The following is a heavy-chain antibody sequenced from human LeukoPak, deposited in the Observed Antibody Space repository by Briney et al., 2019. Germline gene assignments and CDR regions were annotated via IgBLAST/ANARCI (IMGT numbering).Heavy chain of an antibody. CDR3: AKSPKSYGDYVSSVY. D-gene: IGHD4-17*01. CDR1: GFTFNNYA. Sequence: GGSLRLSCAASGFTFNNYAMNWVRQAPGKGLEWVSVISGSGGTTYYADSVKGRFTISRDNSKNTLYLQMNSLRAEDTAVYYCAKSPKSYGDYVSSVYWGQGTLVTVSS. V-gene: IGHV3-23*01. CDR2: ISGSGGTT. J-gene: IGHJ4*02.